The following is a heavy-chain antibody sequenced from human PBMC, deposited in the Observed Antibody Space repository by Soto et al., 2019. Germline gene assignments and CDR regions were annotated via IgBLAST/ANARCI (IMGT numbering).Heavy chain of an antibody. V-gene: IGHV1-69*01. Sequence: QVQLVQSGAEVKKPGSSVKVSCKASGGTFSSYAISWVRQAPGQGLEWMGGIIPIFGTANYAHKFQGRVTITADESTSTDYMELSSLRSEDTAVYYCARGIMFRGVIFGDCYFDYWGQGTLVTVSS. CDR2: IIPIFGTA. D-gene: IGHD3-10*01. J-gene: IGHJ4*02. CDR1: GGTFSSYA. CDR3: ARGIMFRGVIFGDCYFDY.